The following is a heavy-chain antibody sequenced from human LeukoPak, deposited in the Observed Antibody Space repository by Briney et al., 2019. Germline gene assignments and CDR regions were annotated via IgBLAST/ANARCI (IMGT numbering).Heavy chain of an antibody. Sequence: ASVKVSCKASGSTFSSYAISWVRQAPGQGLEWMGWINPNSGGTNYAQKFQGRVTMTRDTSISTAYMELSRLRSDDAAVYYCARVKSGYGSGSYYPTLVYWGQGTLVTVSS. J-gene: IGHJ4*02. CDR1: GSTFSSYA. CDR3: ARVKSGYGSGSYYPTLVY. D-gene: IGHD3-10*01. CDR2: INPNSGGT. V-gene: IGHV1-2*02.